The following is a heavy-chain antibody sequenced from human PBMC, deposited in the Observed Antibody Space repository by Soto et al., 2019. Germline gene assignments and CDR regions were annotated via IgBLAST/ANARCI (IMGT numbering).Heavy chain of an antibody. J-gene: IGHJ5*02. V-gene: IGHV4-4*07. D-gene: IGHD3-3*01. Sequence: LSLTCTVSGGSMSSYYWTWIRQPAGKGLEWIGRVYSSGGTHYNPSLKSRVTISLDTSKNQFSLRLLSVTDADTAVYYCARGQRFSDWFDPWGQGTLVTVHS. CDR3: ARGQRFSDWFDP. CDR2: VYSSGGT. CDR1: GGSMSSYY.